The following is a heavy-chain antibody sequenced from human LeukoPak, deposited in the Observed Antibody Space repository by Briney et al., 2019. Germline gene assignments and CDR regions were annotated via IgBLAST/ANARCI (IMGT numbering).Heavy chain of an antibody. V-gene: IGHV1-18*01. CDR3: ARDAYQRIITIDGMDV. J-gene: IGHJ6*02. CDR1: GGTFNNYT. Sequence: EASVKVSCKASGGTFNNYTITWVRQAPGQGPEWMGWISAYNGNTNYAQKFQGRVTMTTDTSTSTAYMELRSLRSDDTAVYYCARDAYQRIITIDGMDVWGQGTTVTVSS. D-gene: IGHD3-10*01. CDR2: ISAYNGNT.